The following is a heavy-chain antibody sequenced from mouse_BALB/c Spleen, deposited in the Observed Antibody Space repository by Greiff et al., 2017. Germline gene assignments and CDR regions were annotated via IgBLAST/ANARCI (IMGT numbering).Heavy chain of an antibody. D-gene: IGHD2-1*01. V-gene: IGHV1S137*01. CDR1: GYTFTDYA. CDR2: ISTYYGDA. CDR3: ASGPSYGNPYYYAMDY. J-gene: IGHJ4*01. Sequence: VQLQESGAELVRPGVSVKISCKGSGYTFTDYAMHWVKQSHAKSLEWIGVISTYYGDASYNQKFKGKATMTVDKSSSTAYMELARLTSEDSAIYYCASGPSYGNPYYYAMDYWGQGTSVTVSS.